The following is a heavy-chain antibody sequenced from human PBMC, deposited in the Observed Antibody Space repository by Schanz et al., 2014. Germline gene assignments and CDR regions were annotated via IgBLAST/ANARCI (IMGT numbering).Heavy chain of an antibody. J-gene: IGHJ4*02. CDR1: GFAFDDYA. CDR3: TTYCDGGCAIDN. CDR2: IKSKTDGGTT. V-gene: IGHV3-15*01. Sequence: EVQLVESGGGVVRPGGSLRLSCAASGFAFDDYAMPWVRQAPGRGLEWVARIKSKTDGGTTDYAAPVKGRFTISRDDSKNTLFLQMNSLKTEDTAVYYCTTYCDGGCAIDNWGQGALVTVSS. D-gene: IGHD6-19*01.